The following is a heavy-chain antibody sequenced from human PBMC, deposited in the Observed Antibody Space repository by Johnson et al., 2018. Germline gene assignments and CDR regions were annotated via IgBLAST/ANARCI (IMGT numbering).Heavy chain of an antibody. V-gene: IGHV3-74*01. CDR2: ISTDASST. CDR3: AREDSMGTYYDGLDV. Sequence: VQLQESGGGLVQPGGSLRLSCAASEFTFNNYWMHWVRQAPGKGLVWVSRISTDASSTSYADSVKGGFAISRDNAKNTLCLQMNSLRAEDTAVYYCAREDSMGTYYDGLDVWGQGTTVTVSS. D-gene: IGHD3-10*01. CDR1: EFTFNNYW. J-gene: IGHJ6*02.